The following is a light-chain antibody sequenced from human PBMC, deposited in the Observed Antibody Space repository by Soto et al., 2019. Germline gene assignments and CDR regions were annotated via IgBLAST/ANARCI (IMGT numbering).Light chain of an antibody. CDR3: FSDTSSSTPVV. Sequence: QSALTQPASVSGSPGQSITISCTGTSSDVGGYNYVSWYQQHPGKAPKLMIYDVSNRPSGVAKRFSGSKSGNTASLTISGLHAEDEADYYCFSDTSSSTPVVFGGGTKLTVL. J-gene: IGLJ2*01. CDR2: DVS. CDR1: SSDVGGYNY. V-gene: IGLV2-14*01.